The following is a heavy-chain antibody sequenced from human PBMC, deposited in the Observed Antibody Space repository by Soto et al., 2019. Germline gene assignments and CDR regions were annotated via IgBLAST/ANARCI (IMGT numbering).Heavy chain of an antibody. CDR2: ISNGDETT. Sequence: QVQLVESGGGLVEPGGSLRLSCSASGFIFTDYSMTWIRQAPGKGLEWVSYISNGDETTQYADSVKGRFSVSRDNAKKVLVLQMNSLRVDDTAVYYCARDPKRRDGYNFDFWGRGALVTVSP. V-gene: IGHV3-11*01. CDR3: ARDPKRRDGYNFDF. J-gene: IGHJ4*02. CDR1: GFIFTDYS. D-gene: IGHD5-12*01.